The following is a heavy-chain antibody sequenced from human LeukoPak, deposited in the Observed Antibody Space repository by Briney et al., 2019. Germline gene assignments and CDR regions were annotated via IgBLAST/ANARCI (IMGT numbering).Heavy chain of an antibody. CDR2: IIPILGIA. CDR1: GGTFSSYA. CDR3: ARETGYSSGWYGGYFDY. J-gene: IGHJ4*02. V-gene: IGHV1-69*04. Sequence: SVKVSCKASGGTFSSYAISWVRQAPGQGLEWMGRIIPILGIANYAQKFQGRVTITADKSTSTAYMELSSLRSEDTAVYYCARETGYSSGWYGGYFDYWGQGTLVTVSS. D-gene: IGHD6-19*01.